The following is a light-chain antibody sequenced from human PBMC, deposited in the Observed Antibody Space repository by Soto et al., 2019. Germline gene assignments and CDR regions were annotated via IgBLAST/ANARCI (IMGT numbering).Light chain of an antibody. CDR1: SSNIGAGYD. CDR2: GNS. J-gene: IGLJ2*01. Sequence: QSVLTQPPSVSGAPGQRVTISCTGSSSNIGAGYDVHWYQQLPGTAPKLLIYGNSNRPSGVPDRFSGSKSGTSASLAIAGLQDADEADYYRQSYDSSLSVVFGGGTQLTVL. CDR3: QSYDSSLSVV. V-gene: IGLV1-40*01.